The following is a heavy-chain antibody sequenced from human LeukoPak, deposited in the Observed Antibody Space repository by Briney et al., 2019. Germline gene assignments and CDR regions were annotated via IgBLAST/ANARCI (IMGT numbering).Heavy chain of an antibody. J-gene: IGHJ3*02. CDR1: GGSISSYY. V-gene: IGHV4-59*01. CDR2: IYYSGST. D-gene: IGHD3-22*01. CDR3: ARAGYYYDSTRAFDI. Sequence: PSETLSLTCTVSGGSISSYYWSWIRQPPGKGLEWIGYIYYSGSTNYKPSLKSRVTISVDTSKNQFSLKLSSVTAADTAVYYCARAGYYYDSTRAFDIWGQGTMVTVSS.